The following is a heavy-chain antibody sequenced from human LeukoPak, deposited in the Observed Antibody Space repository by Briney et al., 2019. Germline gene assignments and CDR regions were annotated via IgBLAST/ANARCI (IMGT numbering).Heavy chain of an antibody. V-gene: IGHV3-21*01. D-gene: IGHD3-3*01. CDR3: ARDLYDFWSGYYVGLDY. CDR1: GFSFSIYT. Sequence: GGSLRLSCAASGFSFSIYTMTWVRQAPGRGLEWVSSISFSSESIYYADSVKGRFAISRDNAKNSLYLQMNSLRAEDTAVYYCARDLYDFWSGYYVGLDYWGQGTLVTVSS. J-gene: IGHJ4*02. CDR2: ISFSSESI.